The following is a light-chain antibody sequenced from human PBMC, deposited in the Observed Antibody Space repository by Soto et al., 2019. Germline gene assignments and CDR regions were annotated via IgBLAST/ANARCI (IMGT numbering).Light chain of an antibody. Sequence: QSVLTQPPSVSAAPGQKVTIPCSGSSSNIGNNYVSWYQHLPGTAPKLLIYDNNERPSGIPDRFSGSKSGTSATLGITGLQTGDEADYYCGTWDTSLSAVVFGGWTKVTVL. CDR2: DNN. CDR3: GTWDTSLSAVV. J-gene: IGLJ2*01. V-gene: IGLV1-51*01. CDR1: SSNIGNNY.